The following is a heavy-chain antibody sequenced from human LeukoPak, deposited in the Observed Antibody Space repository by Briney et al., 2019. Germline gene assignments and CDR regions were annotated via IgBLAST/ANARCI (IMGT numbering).Heavy chain of an antibody. J-gene: IGHJ6*02. Sequence: GRSLRLSCAASGFTFSSYGMHWVRQAPGKGLEGVPVISYDESNKYYADSVKGRFTTSRDNSKNTLYLQMNSLRAEDTAVYYCAKDRRGPPLVYYYYYGMDVWGQGTTVTVSS. D-gene: IGHD1-26*01. CDR3: AKDRRGPPLVYYYYYGMDV. CDR2: ISYDESNK. V-gene: IGHV3-30*18. CDR1: GFTFSSYG.